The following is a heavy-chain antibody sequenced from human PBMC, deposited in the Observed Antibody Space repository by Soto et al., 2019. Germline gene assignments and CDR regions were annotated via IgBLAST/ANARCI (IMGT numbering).Heavy chain of an antibody. CDR2: ISVYNGNA. D-gene: IGHD4-17*01. V-gene: IGHV1-18*01. CDR1: GYRFASYG. CDR3: ERTAIGDPNWFDP. J-gene: IGHJ5*02. Sequence: QVQLVQSEAAVKKPGASVKVSCKPSGYRFASYGIIWLRQAPGQGLEWMGWISVYNGNATYEENVQDRVTMTTDTSTSTAYMELRSLRSDDTAVYFCERTAIGDPNWFDPWGQGTLVTVSS.